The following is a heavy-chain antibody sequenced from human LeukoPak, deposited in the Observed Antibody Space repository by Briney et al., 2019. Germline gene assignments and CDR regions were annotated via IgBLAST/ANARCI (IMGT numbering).Heavy chain of an antibody. CDR2: IYTSGST. CDR3: ATRLRFLEWFLDY. CDR1: GGSISSGSYY. J-gene: IGHJ4*02. Sequence: PSQTLSLTCTVSGGSISSGSYYWSWIRQPAGKGLEWIGRIYTSGSTNYNPSLKSRVTISVDTSKNQFSPKLSSVTAADTAVYYCATRLRFLEWFLDYWGQGTLVTVSS. V-gene: IGHV4-61*02. D-gene: IGHD3-3*01.